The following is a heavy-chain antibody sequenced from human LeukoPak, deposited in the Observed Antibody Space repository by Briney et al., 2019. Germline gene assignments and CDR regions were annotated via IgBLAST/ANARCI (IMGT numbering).Heavy chain of an antibody. CDR3: ARYSANYDYVWGSYRKPSAFDI. Sequence: SETLSLTCAVYGGSSSGYYWSWIRQPPGKGLEWIGEINHSGSTNYNPSLKSRVTISVDTSKNQFSLKLSSVTAADTAVYYCARYSANYDYVWGSYRKPSAFDIWGQGTMITVSS. CDR1: GGSSSGYY. CDR2: INHSGST. J-gene: IGHJ3*02. D-gene: IGHD3-16*02. V-gene: IGHV4-34*01.